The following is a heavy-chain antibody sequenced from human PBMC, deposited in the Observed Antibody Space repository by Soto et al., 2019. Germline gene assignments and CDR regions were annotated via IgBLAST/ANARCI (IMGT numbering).Heavy chain of an antibody. CDR3: ARGAITEVVAATPHFDY. D-gene: IGHD2-15*01. CDR1: GGTFSSYA. CDR2: IIPIFGTA. J-gene: IGHJ4*02. V-gene: IGHV1-69*12. Sequence: QVQLVQSGAEVKKPGSSVKVSCKASGGTFSSYAISWVRQAPGQGLEWMGGIIPIFGTANYAQEFQGRVTITADEATSTADMERSSLGSEDTAVYYCARGAITEVVAATPHFDYWGQGTLVTVSS.